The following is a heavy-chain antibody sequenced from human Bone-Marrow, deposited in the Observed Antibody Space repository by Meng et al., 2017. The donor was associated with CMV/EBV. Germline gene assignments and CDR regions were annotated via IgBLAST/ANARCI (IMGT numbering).Heavy chain of an antibody. Sequence: ASVKVSCKASGYTFTSYGISWVRQAPGQGLEWMGWISAYNGNTNDAQKLQGRVTMTTDTSTSTAYMELRSLRSDDTAVYYCARDEEGELLQDYYHGMYVWGQGTTVTVSS. CDR1: GYTFTSYG. CDR3: ARDEEGELLQDYYHGMYV. CDR2: ISAYNGNT. D-gene: IGHD1-26*01. J-gene: IGHJ6*02. V-gene: IGHV1-18*01.